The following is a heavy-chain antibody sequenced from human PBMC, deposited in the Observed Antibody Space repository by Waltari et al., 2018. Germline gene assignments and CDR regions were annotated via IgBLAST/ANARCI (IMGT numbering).Heavy chain of an antibody. V-gene: IGHV2-5*02. CDR3: AHRMVPVSTAFDT. J-gene: IGHJ3*02. Sequence: QITLKEAGRTQVGPTEPLTLTGTLAGCAINDGGRGVGCVRQPPGKALEWLAIIDGDGDRRYSPRLKTTLATTKDTPNTLVVLTMRTVDPMDSATFFCAHRMVPVSTAFDTWGQGLLVTVSS. CDR1: GCAINDGGRG. CDR2: IDGDGDR. D-gene: IGHD2-8*01.